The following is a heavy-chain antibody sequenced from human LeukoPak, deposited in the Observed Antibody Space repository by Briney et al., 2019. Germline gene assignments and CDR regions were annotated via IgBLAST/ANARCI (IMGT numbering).Heavy chain of an antibody. Sequence: ASVKVSCKASGYTFTSYGISWVRQAPGQGLEWMGIINPSGGSTSYAQKFQGRVTMTRDTSTSTVYMELSSLRSEDTAVYYCARGSPGEQLVSSWGQGTLVTVSS. CDR3: ARGSPGEQLVSS. CDR1: GYTFTSYG. D-gene: IGHD6-13*01. V-gene: IGHV1-46*01. CDR2: INPSGGST. J-gene: IGHJ4*02.